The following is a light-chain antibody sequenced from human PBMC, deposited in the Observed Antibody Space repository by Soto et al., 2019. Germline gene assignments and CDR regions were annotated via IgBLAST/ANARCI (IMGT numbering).Light chain of an antibody. CDR1: SSDVGSYNL. V-gene: IGLV2-23*03. J-gene: IGLJ1*01. Sequence: QSALTQPASVSGSPGQSITLSCTGTSSDVGSYNLVSWYQQHPGKAPKLMIYEGSKRPSGVSNRFSGSKSGNTASLTISGLRAEDEADYYCCSFAGSNTFFFGTGTKVTVL. CDR2: EGS. CDR3: CSFAGSNTFF.